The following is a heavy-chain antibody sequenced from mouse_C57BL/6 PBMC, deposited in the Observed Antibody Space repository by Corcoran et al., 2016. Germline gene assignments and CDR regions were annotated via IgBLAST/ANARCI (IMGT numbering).Heavy chain of an antibody. CDR1: GYSITSGYY. CDR2: ISYDGSN. Sequence: DVQLQESGPGLVKPSQSLSLTCSVTGYSITSGYYWNWIRQFPGNKLEWMGYISYDGSNNYNPSLKNRISITRDTSKNQFFLKLNSVTTEDTATYYCARYPHYYGSSPYWYFDVWGTGTTVTVSS. CDR3: ARYPHYYGSSPYWYFDV. J-gene: IGHJ1*03. D-gene: IGHD1-1*01. V-gene: IGHV3-6*01.